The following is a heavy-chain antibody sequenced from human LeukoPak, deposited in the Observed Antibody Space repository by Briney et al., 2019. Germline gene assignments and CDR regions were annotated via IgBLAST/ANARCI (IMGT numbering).Heavy chain of an antibody. V-gene: IGHV4-59*08. CDR1: GGSISPYY. D-gene: IGHD6-19*01. CDR3: ARHAVYAGSGWAFDY. Sequence: PSETLSLTCTVSGGSISPYYWSWIRQPPGKGLEWVGYIFHTGSGSTSHNPSLKSRVTISVDTSKNQFSLNLNSVTAADTAVYYCARHAVYAGSGWAFDYWGQGTLVTVSS. CDR2: IFHTGSGST. J-gene: IGHJ4*02.